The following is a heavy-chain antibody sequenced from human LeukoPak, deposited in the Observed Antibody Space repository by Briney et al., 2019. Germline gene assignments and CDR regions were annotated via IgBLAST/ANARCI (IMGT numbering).Heavy chain of an antibody. CDR1: GGSISSYY. D-gene: IGHD6-13*01. CDR3: ARAAAVRPFDY. Sequence: PSETLSLTCTVSGGSISSYYWSWIRQPPGKRLEWIGYIHYSGSTNYNPSLRGRVTISLDMSKNQFSLKLSSVTAEDTAVYYCARAAAVRPFDYWGQGTLVTVSS. V-gene: IGHV4-59*01. CDR2: IHYSGST. J-gene: IGHJ4*02.